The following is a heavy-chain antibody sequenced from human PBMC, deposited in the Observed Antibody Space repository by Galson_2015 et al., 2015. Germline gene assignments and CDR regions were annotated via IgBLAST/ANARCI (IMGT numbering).Heavy chain of an antibody. CDR1: GFTFSSYG. D-gene: IGHD3-10*01. J-gene: IGHJ6*02. CDR2: ISYDGSNK. V-gene: IGHV3-30*18. CDR3: AKEGGVMVRGETPFYYGMDV. Sequence: SLRLSCAASGFTFSSYGMHWVRQAPGKGLEWVAVISYDGSNKYYADSVKGRFTISRDNSKNTLYLQMNSLRAEDTAVYYCAKEGGVMVRGETPFYYGMDVWGQGTTVTASS.